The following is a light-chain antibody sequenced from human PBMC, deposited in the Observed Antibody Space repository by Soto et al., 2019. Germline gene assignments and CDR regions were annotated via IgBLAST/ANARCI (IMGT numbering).Light chain of an antibody. V-gene: IGKV3-20*01. J-gene: IGKJ1*01. Sequence: EIVLTQSPGTLSLVPWDIAILSCRASQSVPSDYVAWYQHKPGQAPRLLIYGASTRATGIPARFSGGGSGTEFTLTISRLEPEDFAVYYCQQYDSSPRTFGQGAKVDIK. CDR2: GAS. CDR3: QQYDSSPRT. CDR1: QSVPSDY.